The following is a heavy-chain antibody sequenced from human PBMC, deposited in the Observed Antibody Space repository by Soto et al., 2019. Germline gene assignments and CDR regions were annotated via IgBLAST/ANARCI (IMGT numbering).Heavy chain of an antibody. CDR3: AKIAYGGNSFDY. Sequence: GGSLRLSCAASGFTFSSYGMHWVRQAPGKGLEWVAVISYDGSNKYYADSVKGRFTISRDNSKNTLYLQMNSLRAEDTAVYYCAKIAYGGNSFDYWGQGTLVTVSS. V-gene: IGHV3-30*18. CDR1: GFTFSSYG. D-gene: IGHD4-17*01. CDR2: ISYDGSNK. J-gene: IGHJ4*02.